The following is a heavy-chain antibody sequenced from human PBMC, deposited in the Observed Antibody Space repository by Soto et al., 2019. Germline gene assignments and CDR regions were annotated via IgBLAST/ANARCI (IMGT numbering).Heavy chain of an antibody. CDR2: IWFDGDYK. V-gene: IGHV3-33*01. CDR1: GFTFSTYG. J-gene: IGHJ3*01. D-gene: IGHD5-12*01. CDR3: AREQSAYSGYEHASDV. Sequence: QVQLVESGGGLVQPGRSLRLSCAASGFTFSTYGMHWVRQAPGKGLEWVALIWFDGDYKYYADSVKGRFTISRDNAQNTLYLQMANLRDEDTAMYYCAREQSAYSGYEHASDVWGQGTMVTVSS.